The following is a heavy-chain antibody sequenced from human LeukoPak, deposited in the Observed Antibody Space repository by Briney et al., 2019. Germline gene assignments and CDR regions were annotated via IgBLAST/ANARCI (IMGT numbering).Heavy chain of an antibody. CDR2: MHSSGST. CDR1: GYSISSGYY. V-gene: IGHV4-38-2*02. CDR3: ARDIRIVGATLYFDY. Sequence: SDTLSLTCTVSGYSISSGYYWGWIRQPPGEGLELIGNMHSSGSTNYNLSLKSRVTMSIDTSKNPVSLKLRSVTAADTAVYYCARDIRIVGATLYFDYWGQGTLVTVSS. D-gene: IGHD1-26*01. J-gene: IGHJ4*02.